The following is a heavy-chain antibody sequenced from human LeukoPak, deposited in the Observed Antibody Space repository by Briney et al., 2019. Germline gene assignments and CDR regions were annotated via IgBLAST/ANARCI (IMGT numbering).Heavy chain of an antibody. J-gene: IGHJ3*02. CDR3: AKDMGVTTSAFDI. V-gene: IGHV3-9*01. CDR1: GFTFDDYA. CDR2: ISWNSGSI. Sequence: GGSLRLSCAASGFTFDDYAMHWVRQAPGKGLEWVSGISWNSGSIGYADSVKGRFTISRDNAKNSLYLQMNSLRAEDTALYYCAKDMGVTTSAFDIWGQGTMVTVSS. D-gene: IGHD2-21*02.